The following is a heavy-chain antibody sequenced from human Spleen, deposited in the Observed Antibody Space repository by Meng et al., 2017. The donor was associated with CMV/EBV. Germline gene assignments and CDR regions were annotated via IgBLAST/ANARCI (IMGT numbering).Heavy chain of an antibody. CDR3: ARDSPGAGGGKNNNYYYYGMDV. CDR2: ISSSGSTI. Sequence: GESLKISCAASGFTFSDYYMGWIRQAPGKGLEWVSYISSSGSTIYYADSVKGRFTISRDNAKNSLYLQMNSLRAEDTAVYYCARDSPGAGGGKNNNYYYYGMDVWGQGTTVTVSS. CDR1: GFTFSDYY. J-gene: IGHJ6*02. V-gene: IGHV3-11*01. D-gene: IGHD3-10*01.